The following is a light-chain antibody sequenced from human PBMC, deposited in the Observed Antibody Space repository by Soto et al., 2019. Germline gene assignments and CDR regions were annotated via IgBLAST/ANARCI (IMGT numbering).Light chain of an antibody. CDR3: SSYTSGSTLV. CDR2: DVS. Sequence: QSALTQPASVSGSPRQSITISCTGTSSDVGGYNYVSWYQHHPGKAPKLTIYDVSNRPSGVSNRFSGSKSGDTASLTISGLQAEDEADYYCSSYTSGSTLVFGGGTKLTVL. CDR1: SSDVGGYNY. V-gene: IGLV2-14*03. J-gene: IGLJ2*01.